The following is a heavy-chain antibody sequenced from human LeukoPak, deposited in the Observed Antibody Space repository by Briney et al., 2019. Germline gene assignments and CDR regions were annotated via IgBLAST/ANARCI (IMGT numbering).Heavy chain of an antibody. D-gene: IGHD3-16*02. CDR1: GFTLSDYY. CDR2: ISSSGSTI. Sequence: GGSLRLSCAASGFTLSDYYMSWIRQAPGKGLEWVSYISSSGSTIYYADSVKGRFTIPRDNAKNSLYLQMNSLRAEDTAVYYCARSRPYDYVWGSYRQYYFDYWGQGTLVTVSS. V-gene: IGHV3-11*01. CDR3: ARSRPYDYVWGSYRQYYFDY. J-gene: IGHJ4*02.